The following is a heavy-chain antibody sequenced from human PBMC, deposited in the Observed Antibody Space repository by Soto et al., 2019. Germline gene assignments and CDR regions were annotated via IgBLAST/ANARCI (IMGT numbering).Heavy chain of an antibody. CDR2: ISEDGSNK. V-gene: IGHV3-30*18. CDR1: GFIFNNYG. CDR3: AKDLPPERSSSRGAYGMDV. Sequence: QVQLVESGGGVVQPGRSLRLSCAASGFIFNNYGMHWVRQAPGKGLEWVAVISEDGSNKYYADSAKGRFTISRDNSKNTVLLQMNSLRHEDTAVYYCAKDLPPERSSSRGAYGMDVWGQGTTVTVSS. J-gene: IGHJ6*02. D-gene: IGHD6-13*01.